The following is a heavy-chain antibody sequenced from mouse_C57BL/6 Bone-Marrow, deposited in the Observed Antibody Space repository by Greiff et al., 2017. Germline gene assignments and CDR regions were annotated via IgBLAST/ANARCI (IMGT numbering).Heavy chain of an antibody. Sequence: QVQLQQSGAELVRPGTSVTMSCKASGYTFTNYWIGWAKQRPGHGLEWIGDIYPGGGYTNYNEKFKGKATLTADKSSSTTYMQVSSLTSEDSAIYYCARGDGYPYYFDYWGQGTTLTVSS. D-gene: IGHD2-3*01. CDR2: IYPGGGYT. CDR1: GYTFTNYW. J-gene: IGHJ2*01. V-gene: IGHV1-63*01. CDR3: ARGDGYPYYFDY.